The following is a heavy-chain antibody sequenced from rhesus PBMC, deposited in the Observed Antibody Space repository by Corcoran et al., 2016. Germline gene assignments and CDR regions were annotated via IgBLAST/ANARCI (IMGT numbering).Heavy chain of an antibody. Sequence: HVQLQESGPGVVKSSATLSLTCAVPATPILSGSDWGWVRQPPGKVLEWIGHIYGSGGNTYYNPSLKNRVTISKDTAKNQFSLKLTTMTAADTAMYFCARTGYCSGTYCPADYWGQGVLVTVSS. J-gene: IGHJ4*01. D-gene: IGHD2-15*01. CDR1: ATPILSGSD. CDR2: IYGSGGNT. V-gene: IGHV4-76*01. CDR3: ARTGYCSGTYCPADY.